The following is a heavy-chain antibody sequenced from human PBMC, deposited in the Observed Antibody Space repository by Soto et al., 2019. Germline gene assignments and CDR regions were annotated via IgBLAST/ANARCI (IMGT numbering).Heavy chain of an antibody. D-gene: IGHD6-13*01. CDR2: IKSKTKCGTT. CDR1: GFTFSNAW. V-gene: IGHV3-15*07. Sequence: GGSLRLSCAASGFTFSNAWMNWVRQAPGKGLEWVGRIKSKTKCGTTNYAEPVKGRFTISRDDSKNTLYLQMNSLKTEDTAVYYCTTDYTDLSGLQQLSAFDIWGQGTMVTVSS. CDR3: TTDYTDLSGLQQLSAFDI. J-gene: IGHJ3*02.